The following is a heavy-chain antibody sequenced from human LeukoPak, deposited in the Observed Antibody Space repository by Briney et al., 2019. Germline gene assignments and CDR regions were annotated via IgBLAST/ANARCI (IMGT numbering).Heavy chain of an antibody. D-gene: IGHD3-3*01. CDR3: ASPPYYDFYGYFDY. J-gene: IGHJ4*02. Sequence: EASVKVSCKASGGTFSSYAISWVRQAPGQGLEWMGGIIPIFGTANYAQKFQGRVTITADESTSTVYMELSSLRSEDTAVYYCASPPYYDFYGYFDYWGQGTLVTVSS. CDR1: GGTFSSYA. CDR2: IIPIFGTA. V-gene: IGHV1-69*13.